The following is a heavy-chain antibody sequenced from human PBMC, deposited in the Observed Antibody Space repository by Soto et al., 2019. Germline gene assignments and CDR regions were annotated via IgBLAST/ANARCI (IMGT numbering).Heavy chain of an antibody. D-gene: IGHD1-7*01. CDR1: GDSVSSNSAA. Sequence: PLQPFSLTCDISGDSVSSNSAAWNWIRQSPSRGLEWLGRTYYRSKWYNDYAVSVKSRITINPDTSKNQFSLQLNSVTPEDTAVYYCTVTYNWNYGRFDYWGDGTLEPDSS. J-gene: IGHJ4*01. CDR2: TYYRSKWYN. V-gene: IGHV6-1*01. CDR3: TVTYNWNYGRFDY.